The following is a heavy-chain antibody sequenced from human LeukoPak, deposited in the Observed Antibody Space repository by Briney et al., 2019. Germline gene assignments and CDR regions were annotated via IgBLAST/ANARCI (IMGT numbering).Heavy chain of an antibody. CDR1: GYTFTNSY. CDR3: ARTRDFDH. Sequence: ASVTVSFKASGYTFTNSYLHWVRQAPGQGLEWMGCISPNSGDTNYAQNFRGRVTMTRDTSISTAYMELSSLRSDDTAVYYCARTRDFDHWGQGTLVTVSS. V-gene: IGHV1-2*02. J-gene: IGHJ4*02. CDR2: ISPNSGDT.